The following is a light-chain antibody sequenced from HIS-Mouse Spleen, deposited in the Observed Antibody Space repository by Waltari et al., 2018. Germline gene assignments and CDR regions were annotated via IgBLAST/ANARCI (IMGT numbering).Light chain of an antibody. CDR1: ALPEKS. V-gene: IGLV3-16*01. CDR2: KDS. Sequence: SYDLTQPPSVSVSLGPMARITCPGEALPEKSAYWYQHKPGQFPVLVIYKDSERPSGIPERFSGSSSGTIVTLTISGVQAEDEADYYCLSADSSGTWVFGGGTKLTVL. CDR3: LSADSSGTWV. J-gene: IGLJ3*02.